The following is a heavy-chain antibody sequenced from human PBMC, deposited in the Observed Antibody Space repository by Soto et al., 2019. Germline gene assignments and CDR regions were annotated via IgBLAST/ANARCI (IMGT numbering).Heavy chain of an antibody. V-gene: IGHV4-59*01. CDR1: GGSISSYY. Sequence: QVQLQESGPRLVKPSGTLSLTCTVSGGSISSYYWSWIRQPPGKGLEWIGYIYYSGSTNYNPSLKXRXTXXVDTSKNQFSLRLTSVTAADTAVYYCARGPWGGDYWGQGTLVTVSS. J-gene: IGHJ4*02. D-gene: IGHD3-16*01. CDR2: IYYSGST. CDR3: ARGPWGGDY.